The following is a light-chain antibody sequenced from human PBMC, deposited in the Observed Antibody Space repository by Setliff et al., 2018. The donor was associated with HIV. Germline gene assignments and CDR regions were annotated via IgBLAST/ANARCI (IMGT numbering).Light chain of an antibody. J-gene: IGLJ1*01. Sequence: SVLTQPPSASGTPGQRVTISCSGSSSNIGSNTVNWYQQLPGTAPKLLIYRNNQRPSGVPDRFSGSKSGTSASLAISGLQSEDEADYYCAAWDDSLNGYVFGTGTKGTVL. CDR3: AAWDDSLNGYV. V-gene: IGLV1-44*01. CDR2: RNN. CDR1: SSNIGSNT.